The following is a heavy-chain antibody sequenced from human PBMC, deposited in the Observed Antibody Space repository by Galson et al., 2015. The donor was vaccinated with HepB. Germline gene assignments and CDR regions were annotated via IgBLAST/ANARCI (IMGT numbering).Heavy chain of an antibody. V-gene: IGHV3-48*03. J-gene: IGHJ6*02. CDR1: GFTFSSYE. D-gene: IGHD3-22*01. Sequence: SLRLSCAASGFTFSSYEMNWVRQAPGKGLEWVSYISSSGSTIYYADSVKGRFTISRDNAKNSLYLQMNSLRAEDTAVYYCARDLYYDSSGYYYPARYYYGMDVWGQGTTVTVSS. CDR2: ISSSGSTI. CDR3: ARDLYYDSSGYYYPARYYYGMDV.